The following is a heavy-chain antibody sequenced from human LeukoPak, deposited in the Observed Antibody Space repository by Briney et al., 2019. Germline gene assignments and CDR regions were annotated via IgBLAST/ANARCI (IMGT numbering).Heavy chain of an antibody. CDR2: IYYSGST. CDR1: GGSSSSYY. Sequence: PSETLSFTCTVSGGSSSSYYWSWIRQPPGKGLEWIGYIYYSGSTNYNPSLKSRVTISVDTSKNQFSLKLSSVTAADTAVYYCARSHRYSSGWYGFFDWGQGTLVTVSS. D-gene: IGHD6-19*01. J-gene: IGHJ4*02. V-gene: IGHV4-59*01. CDR3: ARSHRYSSGWYGFFD.